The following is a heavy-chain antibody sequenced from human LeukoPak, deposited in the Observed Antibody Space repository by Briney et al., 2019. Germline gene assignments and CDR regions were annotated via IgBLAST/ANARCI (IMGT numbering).Heavy chain of an antibody. CDR1: GGSISSGDYY. CDR3: ARDWVTTSGHMDV. V-gene: IGHV4-30-4*08. D-gene: IGHD4-11*01. Sequence: SETLSLTCTVSGGSISSGDYYWSWIRQPPGKGLEWIGYIYYSGSTYYNPSLKSRVTISVDTSKNQFSLKLSSVTAADTAVYHCARDWVTTSGHMDVWGKGTTVTVSS. CDR2: IYYSGST. J-gene: IGHJ6*03.